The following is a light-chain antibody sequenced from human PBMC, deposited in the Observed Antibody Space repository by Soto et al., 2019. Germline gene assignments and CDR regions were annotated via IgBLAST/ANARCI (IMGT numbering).Light chain of an antibody. CDR1: QIVDGRD. CDR3: QWFGASPPWP. CDR2: GTT. Sequence: IVLTNAPRTLSLYHRERGTLSCGVSQIVDGRDLAWYQQKLGQAPRLLIYGTTNRATGIPDRFSGSGSGTDFTLNISRLEPEDSAGCYCQWFGASPPWPFAQGTKLDI. V-gene: IGKV3-20*01. J-gene: IGKJ1*01.